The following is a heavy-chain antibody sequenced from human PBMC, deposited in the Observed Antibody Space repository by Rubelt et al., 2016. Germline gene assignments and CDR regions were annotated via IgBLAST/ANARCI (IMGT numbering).Heavy chain of an antibody. CDR1: GFTFSSYA. V-gene: IGHV3-23*01. J-gene: IGHJ4*02. CDR3: AKAGYYDSSGYYLY. Sequence: EVQLLESGGGLVQPGGSLRLSCAASGFTFSSYAMSWVRQAPGQGLEWVSAISGSGGSTYYADSVKGRFTISRDNSKNTLYLQMNSLRAEDTAVYYCAKAGYYDSSGYYLYWGQGTLVTVSS. CDR2: ISGSGGST. D-gene: IGHD3-22*01.